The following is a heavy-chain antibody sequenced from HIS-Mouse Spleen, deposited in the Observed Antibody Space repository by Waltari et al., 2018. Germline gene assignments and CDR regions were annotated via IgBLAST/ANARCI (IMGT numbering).Heavy chain of an antibody. CDR2: ICYRGGP. J-gene: IGHJ2*01. CDR1: GGSISSSSYY. V-gene: IGHV4-39*07. D-gene: IGHD6-13*01. Sequence: QLQLQESGPGLVKPSETLSLTCTVSGGSISSSSYYWGWIRQPPGKGLGGIGSICYRGGPYYNPSLRGRVTQSVYTSKNQFSLKLSSVTAADTAVYYCAREIPYSSSWYDWYFDLWGRGTLVTVSS. CDR3: AREIPYSSSWYDWYFDL.